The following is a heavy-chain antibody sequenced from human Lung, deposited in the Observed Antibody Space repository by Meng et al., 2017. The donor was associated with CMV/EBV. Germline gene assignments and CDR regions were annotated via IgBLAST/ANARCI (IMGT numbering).Heavy chain of an antibody. CDR3: ARVVVHYYARGDNADYSDY. V-gene: IGHV1-18*04. CDR1: FNEYG. D-gene: IGHD3-10*02. J-gene: IGHJ4*02. Sequence: FNEYGLIWVRQAPGKGLEWVGGISAYSGNTNYAQKIQDRVTMTTHTSSNTAYMELRSLRSDDTAIYYCARVVVHYYARGDNADYSDYWGQGTPVTVSS. CDR2: ISAYSGNT.